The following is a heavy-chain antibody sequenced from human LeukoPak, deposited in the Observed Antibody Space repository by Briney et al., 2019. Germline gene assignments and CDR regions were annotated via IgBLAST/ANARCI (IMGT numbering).Heavy chain of an antibody. J-gene: IGHJ4*02. CDR3: AREDSSGYYPYFDY. Sequence: SETLSLTCTVSGGSISSYCWSWIRQPPGKGLEWIGYIYYSGSTNYNPSLKSRVTISVDTSKNQFSLKLSSVTAADTAVYYCAREDSSGYYPYFDYWGQGTLVTVSS. D-gene: IGHD3-22*01. V-gene: IGHV4-59*01. CDR2: IYYSGST. CDR1: GGSISSYC.